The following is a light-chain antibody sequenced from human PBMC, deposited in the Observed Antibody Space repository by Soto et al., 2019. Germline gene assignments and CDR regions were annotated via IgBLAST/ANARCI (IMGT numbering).Light chain of an antibody. CDR2: DAS. CDR1: QSVSSY. Sequence: EIVLTQSPATLSLSPGERATLSCRASQSVSSYLAWYQQKPGQAPRLLIYDASNRATGIPARFSGSGSGTDFTLTNSSLEPEDFAVYYCQQRSNWLSLTFGGGTKVEIK. V-gene: IGKV3-11*01. J-gene: IGKJ4*01. CDR3: QQRSNWLSLT.